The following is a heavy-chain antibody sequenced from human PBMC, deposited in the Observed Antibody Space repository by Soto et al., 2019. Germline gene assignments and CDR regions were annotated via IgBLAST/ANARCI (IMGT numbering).Heavy chain of an antibody. CDR2: IIPILGIA. D-gene: IGHD4-4*01. Sequence: ASVKVSCKASGGTFSSYTISWVRQAPGQGLEWMGRIIPILGIANYAQKFQGRVTITADKSTSTAYMELSSLRSEDTAVYYCAREERREPYSNHHYYMDVWGKGTTVTVSS. CDR3: AREERREPYSNHHYYMDV. J-gene: IGHJ6*03. CDR1: GGTFSSYT. V-gene: IGHV1-69*04.